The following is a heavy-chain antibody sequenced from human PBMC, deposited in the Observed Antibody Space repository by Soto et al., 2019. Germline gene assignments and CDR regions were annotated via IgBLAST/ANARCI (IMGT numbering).Heavy chain of an antibody. CDR1: GGSISSYY. J-gene: IGHJ4*02. CDR3: ARLGGWSVDY. D-gene: IGHD3-16*01. Sequence: QVQLQESGPGLVKPSETLSLTCTVSGGSISSYYWSWIRQPPGKGLEWIGYIYYSGSTNYNPSLKSRVPISVDTSKNQFSLRLSSVTAADTAVYYCARLGGWSVDYWGQGTLVTVSS. CDR2: IYYSGST. V-gene: IGHV4-59*08.